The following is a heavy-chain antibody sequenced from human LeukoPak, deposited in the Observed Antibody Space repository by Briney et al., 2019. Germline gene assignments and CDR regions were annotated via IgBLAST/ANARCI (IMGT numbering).Heavy chain of an antibody. Sequence: SETLSLTCAVYGGSFSGYYWGWIRQPPGKGLEWIGETNHSGSTNYNPSLKSRVTISVDTSKNQFSLKLSSVTAADTAVYYCARGLPGYCSSTSCYAEEWGFDYWGQGTLVTVS. J-gene: IGHJ4*02. CDR1: GGSFSGYY. V-gene: IGHV4-34*01. D-gene: IGHD2-2*01. CDR2: TNHSGST. CDR3: ARGLPGYCSSTSCYAEEWGFDY.